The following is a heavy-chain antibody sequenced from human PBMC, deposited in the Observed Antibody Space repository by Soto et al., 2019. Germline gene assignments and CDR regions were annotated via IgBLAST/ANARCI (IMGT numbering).Heavy chain of an antibody. D-gene: IGHD1-26*01. J-gene: IGHJ4*02. V-gene: IGHV4-59*08. CDR3: ARTVGDPLYYLDY. CDR1: SDSISSYY. Sequence: QVQLQESGPGLVRPSETQSLTCTVSSDSISSYYWIWIRQSPGKGLEWIGYTGYSGNTNYNPSLKSRVTISGDTSKNQLSLRRSSMTAADTAVYYCARTVGDPLYYLDYWGLGTLVTVSS. CDR2: TGYSGNT.